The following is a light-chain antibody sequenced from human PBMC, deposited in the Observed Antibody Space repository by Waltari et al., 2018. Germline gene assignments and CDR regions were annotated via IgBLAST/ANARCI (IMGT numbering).Light chain of an antibody. J-gene: IGKJ2*01. Sequence: EVVMTQSPLSLPVTLGQPASISCKSSQSLVHSDGNTHLNWFPQRPGQSPRRLFYRVSSRESGVPDRFSGSGSGTDFTLKISRVEAEDVGVYYCMQGTHWPYTFGQGTRLDIK. CDR3: MQGTHWPYT. V-gene: IGKV2-30*02. CDR2: RVS. CDR1: QSLVHSDGNTH.